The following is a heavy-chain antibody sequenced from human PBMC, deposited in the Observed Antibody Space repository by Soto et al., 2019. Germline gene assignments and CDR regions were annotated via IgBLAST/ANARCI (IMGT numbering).Heavy chain of an antibody. CDR2: IDPSDSYT. D-gene: IGHD1-7*01. CDR3: ARLPITGTENYYYGMDV. V-gene: IGHV5-10-1*01. Sequence: RESLKISCKGSGYSFTSYRISWVRQMPGKGLEWMGRIDPSDSYTNYSPSFQGHVTISADKSISTAYLQWSSLKASDTAMYYCARLPITGTENYYYGMDVWGQGTTVTV. J-gene: IGHJ6*02. CDR1: GYSFTSYR.